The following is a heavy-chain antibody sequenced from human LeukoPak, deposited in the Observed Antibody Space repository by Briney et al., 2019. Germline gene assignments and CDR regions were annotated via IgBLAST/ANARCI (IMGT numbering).Heavy chain of an antibody. V-gene: IGHV3-33*01. J-gene: IGHJ4*02. D-gene: IGHD5-18*01. CDR1: GFTFSSYG. CDR2: IWYDGSNK. CDR3: ARDFGSYGFDY. Sequence: GRPLRLSCAASGFTFSSYGMHWVRQAPGKGLEWVAVIWYDGSNKYYADSVKGRFTISRDNSKNTLYLQMNSLRAEDTAVYYCARDFGSYGFDYWGQGTLVTVSS.